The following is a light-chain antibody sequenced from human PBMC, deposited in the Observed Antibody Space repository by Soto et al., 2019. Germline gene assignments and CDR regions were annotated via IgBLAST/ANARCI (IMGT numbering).Light chain of an antibody. Sequence: QSVLTQPPSVSGAPGQRVTISCTGSSSNIGAGYDVHWYQQLPGTAPKLLIYGNSNRPSGVPDRFSGSKSGTSASLAITGLGAEDEGDYYCQSYDSSLSGGVFGGGTKLTVL. CDR1: SSNIGAGYD. J-gene: IGLJ3*02. CDR2: GNS. CDR3: QSYDSSLSGGV. V-gene: IGLV1-40*01.